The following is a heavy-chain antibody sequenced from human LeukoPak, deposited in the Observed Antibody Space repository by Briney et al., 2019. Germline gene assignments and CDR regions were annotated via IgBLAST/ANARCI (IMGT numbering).Heavy chain of an antibody. V-gene: IGHV4-59*01. CDR1: GGSISSYY. J-gene: IGHJ5*02. CDR3: ARAAANGEDWFDP. D-gene: IGHD3-10*01. Sequence: PSETLSLTCTVSGGSISSYYWSWIRQPPGKGLEWIGYIYYSGSTNYNPSLKSRVTISVDTSKNQFSLKLSSVTAADTAVYYCARAAANGEDWFDPWGQGTLVTVSS. CDR2: IYYSGST.